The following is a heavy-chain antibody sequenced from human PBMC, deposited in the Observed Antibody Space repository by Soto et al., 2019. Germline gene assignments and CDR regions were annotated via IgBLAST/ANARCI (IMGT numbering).Heavy chain of an antibody. D-gene: IGHD2-21*01. Sequence: QVHLVESGGGVVQPGRSLRLSCAASGFTFSNYGVHWVRQSPSRGLEWVAVISHDGTRKHYGDSVQGRFTISRDDFLNTLYLHMDSLRTEETGVYYCVKDRRTEAYGMEVWGQGTTVTVSS. CDR3: VKDRRTEAYGMEV. CDR2: ISHDGTRK. J-gene: IGHJ6*02. V-gene: IGHV3-30*18. CDR1: GFTFSNYG.